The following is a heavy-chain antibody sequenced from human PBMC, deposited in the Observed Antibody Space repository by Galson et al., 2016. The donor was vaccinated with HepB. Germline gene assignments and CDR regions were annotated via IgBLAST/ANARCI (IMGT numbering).Heavy chain of an antibody. CDR2: IKQDGSEE. Sequence: LRLSCAASGFTLSSYWMSWVRQAPGRGLEWVANIKQDGSEEDYADSVKGRFTISRDNAKNSLYLQMNSLRAEDTAVYYCARRRGSGSHDYWGQGNLVTVSS. D-gene: IGHD3-10*01. V-gene: IGHV3-7*05. CDR1: GFTLSSYW. J-gene: IGHJ4*02. CDR3: ARRRGSGSHDY.